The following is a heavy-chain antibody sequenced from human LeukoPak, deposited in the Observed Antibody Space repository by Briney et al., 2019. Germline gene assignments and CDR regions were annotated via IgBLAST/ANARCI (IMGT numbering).Heavy chain of an antibody. CDR1: GDSISSGDYY. CDR3: ARPDGYCGSTSCYRPLVY. CDR2: IYRSGST. Sequence: SETLSLTCTVSGDSISSGDYYWSWIRQPPGKGLEWIGYIYRSGSTYYNPSLKSRVTISVDWSKNQFSLKLSSVTAADTAVYYCARPDGYCGSTSCYRPLVYWGQGTLVTVSS. D-gene: IGHD2-2*02. J-gene: IGHJ4*02. V-gene: IGHV4-30-2*01.